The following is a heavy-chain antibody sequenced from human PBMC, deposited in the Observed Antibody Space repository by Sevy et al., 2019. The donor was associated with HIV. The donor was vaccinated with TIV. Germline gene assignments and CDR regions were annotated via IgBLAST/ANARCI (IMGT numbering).Heavy chain of an antibody. V-gene: IGHV1-24*01. CDR3: ATELWFRESDWFDP. Sequence: ASVKVSCKVSGYTLTELSMHWVRQAPGKGLEWMGGFDPENGETIYVQKFQGRVTMTEDTSTDTAYMELSSLRSEDTAVYYCATELWFRESDWFDPWGQGTLVTVSS. D-gene: IGHD3-10*01. CDR2: FDPENGET. J-gene: IGHJ5*02. CDR1: GYTLTELS.